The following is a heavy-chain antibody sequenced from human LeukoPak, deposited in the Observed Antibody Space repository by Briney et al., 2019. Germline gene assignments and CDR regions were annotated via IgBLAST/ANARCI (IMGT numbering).Heavy chain of an antibody. D-gene: IGHD6-13*01. Sequence: PGGSLRLSCAASGFTFRSYRMNWVRQAPGKGLEWVSYISSSSSTIYYADSVKGRFTISRDNAKNSLYLQMNSLRAEDTAVYYCARTLSSSWYDYWGQGTLVTVSS. J-gene: IGHJ4*02. CDR2: ISSSSSTI. CDR1: GFTFRSYR. CDR3: ARTLSSSWYDY. V-gene: IGHV3-48*04.